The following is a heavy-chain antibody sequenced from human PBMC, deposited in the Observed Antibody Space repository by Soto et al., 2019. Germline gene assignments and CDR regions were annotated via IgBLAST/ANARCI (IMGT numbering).Heavy chain of an antibody. V-gene: IGHV3-74*01. J-gene: IGHJ2*01. Sequence: EVQLVESGGGLVQPGGSLRLSCAASGFTFSSYWMHWVRQAPGKWLVWVSRINTDGSTTSYADSVKGRFTISRDNAKNTVYLQMNSLTAEDTAVYYCARVGQGFWYFDLWGRATPVTVSS. CDR2: INTDGSTT. CDR3: ARVGQGFWYFDL. CDR1: GFTFSSYW.